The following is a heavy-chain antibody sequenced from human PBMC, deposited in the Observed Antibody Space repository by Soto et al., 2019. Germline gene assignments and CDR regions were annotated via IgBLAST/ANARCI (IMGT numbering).Heavy chain of an antibody. CDR2: VNAYNGNT. CDR1: GYTFTSYG. D-gene: IGHD6-19*01. V-gene: IGHV1-18*01. CDR3: ASEAVSGRTGFDY. Sequence: QVQLVQSGAEVKKPGASVKVSCKASGYTFTSYGISWVRQAPGQGLEWMGWVNAYNGNTNYAQKCQGSVTMNTDTSTSTAYMELRSLRSDDTAVYSCASEAVSGRTGFDYWGQGTLVTVSS. J-gene: IGHJ4*02.